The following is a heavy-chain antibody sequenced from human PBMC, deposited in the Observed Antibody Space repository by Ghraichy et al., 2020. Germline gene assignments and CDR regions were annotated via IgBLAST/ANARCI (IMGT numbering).Heavy chain of an antibody. CDR2: IYNSGST. J-gene: IGHJ4*02. CDR3: ARNTGYCSGGNCYSDY. CDR1: GYSVSSSNW. Sequence: SETLSLTCTVSGYSVSSSNWWGWIRQPPGKGLEWIGYIYNSGSTYYNPSLKSRVTMSVDTSKNQFSLKLSSVTAVDTAVYYCARNTGYCSGGNCYSDYWGQGTLVTVSS. D-gene: IGHD2-15*01. V-gene: IGHV4-28*01.